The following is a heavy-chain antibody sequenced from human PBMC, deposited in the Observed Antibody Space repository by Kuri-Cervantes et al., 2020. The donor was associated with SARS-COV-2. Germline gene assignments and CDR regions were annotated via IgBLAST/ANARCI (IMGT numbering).Heavy chain of an antibody. CDR2: IYWNDDK. V-gene: IGHV2-5*01. CDR1: GFSLSTSGVG. Sequence: SGPTLVKPTQTLTLTCTFSGFSLSTSGVGVGWIRQPSGKALVWLALIYWNDDKRYSPSLKSRLTITKDTSKNQVVLTMTNMDPVDTATYYCAHRLRRGYYSGSNCYGFDYWGQGTLVTVSS. J-gene: IGHJ4*02. CDR3: AHRLRRGYYSGSNCYGFDY. D-gene: IGHD2-15*01.